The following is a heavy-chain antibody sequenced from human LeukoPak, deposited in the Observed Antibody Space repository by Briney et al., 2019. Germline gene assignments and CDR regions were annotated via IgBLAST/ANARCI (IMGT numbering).Heavy chain of an antibody. D-gene: IGHD6-13*01. CDR1: GGSISSYY. CDR3: ARAKSSSSWYYFDY. J-gene: IGHJ4*02. V-gene: IGHV4-4*07. CDR2: IYASGST. Sequence: KTSETLSLTCTVSGGSISSYYWSWIRQPAGKGLEWIGRIYASGSTNYNPSLKSRVTMSVDTSQNQFSLKLSSVTAADTAVYYCARAKSSSSWYYFDYWGQGTLVTVSS.